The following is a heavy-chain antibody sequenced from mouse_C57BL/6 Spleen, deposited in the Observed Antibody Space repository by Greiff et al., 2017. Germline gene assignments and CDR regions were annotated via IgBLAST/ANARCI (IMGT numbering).Heavy chain of an antibody. Sequence: VQLQQSGPELVKPGASVKVSCKASGYSFTDYHMDWVKQSNGKGLEWVGVINPNYGTTCYNQKFKGQATLAVDHTSSTADKQLNSRMSEDAAVYYCARGGTLDYWGQGTTLTVSS. CDR3: ARGGTLDY. V-gene: IGHV1-39*01. CDR1: GYSFTDYH. J-gene: IGHJ2*01. D-gene: IGHD3-3*01. CDR2: INPNYGTT.